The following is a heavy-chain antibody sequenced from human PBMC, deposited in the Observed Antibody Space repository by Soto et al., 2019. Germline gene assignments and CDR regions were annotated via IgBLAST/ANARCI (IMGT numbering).Heavy chain of an antibody. J-gene: IGHJ6*02. CDR3: ARVPRNFYYNGMDV. CDR1: GFTFSSYE. Sequence: LRLSCEGSGFTFSSYEMNWVRQAPGKGLEWVSYISSSGSTKNYADSVKGRFTISRDNVKNSLYLQMNSLRAEDTAVYYCARVPRNFYYNGMDVWGQGTTVTVSS. CDR2: ISSSGSTK. V-gene: IGHV3-48*03.